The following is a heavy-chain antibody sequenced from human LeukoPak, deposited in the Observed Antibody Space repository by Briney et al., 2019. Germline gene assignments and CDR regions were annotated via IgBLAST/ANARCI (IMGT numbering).Heavy chain of an antibody. CDR3: ARSDEWELPATY. D-gene: IGHD1-26*01. CDR1: GYTFTGYY. CDR2: INPNSGGT. J-gene: IGHJ4*02. V-gene: IGHV1-2*02. Sequence: ASVEVSCKASGYTFTGYYMHWVRQAPGQGLEWMGWINPNSGGTNYAQKFQGRVTMTRDTSISTAYMELSRLRSDDTAVYYCARSDEWELPATYWGQGTLVTVSS.